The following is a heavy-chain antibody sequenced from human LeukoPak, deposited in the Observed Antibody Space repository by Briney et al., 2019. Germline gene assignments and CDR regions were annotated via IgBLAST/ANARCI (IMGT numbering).Heavy chain of an antibody. CDR1: GGSISSYY. D-gene: IGHD3-10*01. Sequence: PSETLSLTCAVYGGSISSYYWSWIRQPAGKGLEWIGRIYTSGSTNYNPSLKSRVTMSVDTSKNQFSLKLSSVTAADTAVYYCASSGSGSYAAFDYWGQGTLVTVSS. J-gene: IGHJ4*02. CDR3: ASSGSGSYAAFDY. V-gene: IGHV4-59*10. CDR2: IYTSGST.